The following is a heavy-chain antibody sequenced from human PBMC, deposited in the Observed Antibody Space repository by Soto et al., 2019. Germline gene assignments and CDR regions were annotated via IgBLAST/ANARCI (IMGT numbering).Heavy chain of an antibody. Sequence: QVQLVESGGGVVQPGRSLRLSCEASGFTFSCYGMHWVRQAPGKGLEWVAVISYDGSNKYYADSVKGRFTISRDNSKNTLYLQMNSLRAEDTAVYYCAKGLWLVHYFDYWGQGTLVTVSS. CDR2: ISYDGSNK. J-gene: IGHJ4*02. D-gene: IGHD6-19*01. CDR1: GFTFSCYG. CDR3: AKGLWLVHYFDY. V-gene: IGHV3-30*18.